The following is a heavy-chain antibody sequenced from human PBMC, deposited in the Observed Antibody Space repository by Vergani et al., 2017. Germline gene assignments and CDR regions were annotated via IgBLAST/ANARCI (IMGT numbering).Heavy chain of an antibody. CDR1: GFTFGSYS. J-gene: IGHJ6*02. CDR2: ISSSGNYV. CDR3: ARDQGSGTNRHHYGMDV. D-gene: IGHD3-10*01. Sequence: DVQLLQSGGDLVQPGGSLRLSCVASGFTFGSYSVNWVRQAPGRGLEWVSSISSSGNYVYYTASVKGRFSISRDNAKSLLSLQMNSLRADDTAVYYCARDQGSGTNRHHYGMDVWGQGTTVTVSS. V-gene: IGHV3-21*06.